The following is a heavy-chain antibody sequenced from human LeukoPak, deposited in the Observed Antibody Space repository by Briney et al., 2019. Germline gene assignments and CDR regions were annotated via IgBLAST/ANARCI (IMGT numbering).Heavy chain of an antibody. CDR3: ARDSLSSGPGWFDP. V-gene: IGHV3-74*01. J-gene: IGHJ5*02. CDR2: INGDGSAI. Sequence: GGSLRLSCAASGFTFSSYWMHWVRQAPGKGLVWVSRINGDGSAINYADSVKGRFTISRDNAKNTLYLQMNSLRAEDTAVYYCARDSLSSGPGWFDPWGQGTLVTVSS. D-gene: IGHD6-6*01. CDR1: GFTFSSYW.